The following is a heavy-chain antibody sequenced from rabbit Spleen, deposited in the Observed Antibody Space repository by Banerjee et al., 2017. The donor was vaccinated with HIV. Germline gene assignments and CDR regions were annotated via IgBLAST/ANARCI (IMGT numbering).Heavy chain of an antibody. D-gene: IGHD8-1*01. Sequence: QEQLVESGGGLVKPEGSLKLSCTASGVSLNDKDVMCWVRQAPGKGLEWIACINIVTGKSVYASWAKGRFTMSRTSSTTVTLQMTSLTAADTAAYFCARDGTGGSYFALWGPGTLVTVS. CDR3: ARDGTGGSYFAL. CDR2: INIVTGKS. J-gene: IGHJ4*01. CDR1: GVSLNDKDV. V-gene: IGHV1S45*01.